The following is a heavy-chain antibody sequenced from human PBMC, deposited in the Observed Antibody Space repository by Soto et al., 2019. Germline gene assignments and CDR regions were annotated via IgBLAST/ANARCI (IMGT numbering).Heavy chain of an antibody. J-gene: IGHJ4*02. Sequence: QVQLVQSGAEVKKPGSSVKVSCKASGYTVTSYGISWVRQAPGQGVGWMGWISAYKGNTNYAQKIQGRDTRPTKTATSTAKMELRGRRSGDTVVYYCARDKGGVFCTNGGCCDSWGQGTLVTVSS. CDR3: ARDKGGVFCTNGGCCDS. CDR1: GYTVTSYG. CDR2: ISAYKGNT. D-gene: IGHD2-8*01. V-gene: IGHV1-18*01.